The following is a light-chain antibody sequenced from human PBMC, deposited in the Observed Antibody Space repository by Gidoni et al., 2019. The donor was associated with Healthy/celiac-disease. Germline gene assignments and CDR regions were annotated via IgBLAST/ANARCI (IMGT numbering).Light chain of an antibody. J-gene: IGLJ2*01. CDR3: CSYAGSYTPIDVV. CDR1: SSDVGGYNY. V-gene: IGLV2-11*01. CDR2: DVS. Sequence: QSALTQPRSVSGSPGQSVTISCTGTSSDVGGYNYVSWYQQHPGKAPKLMIYDVSKRPSGVPDRFSGSKSGNTASLTISGLQAEDEADYYCCSYAGSYTPIDVVFGGGTKLTVL.